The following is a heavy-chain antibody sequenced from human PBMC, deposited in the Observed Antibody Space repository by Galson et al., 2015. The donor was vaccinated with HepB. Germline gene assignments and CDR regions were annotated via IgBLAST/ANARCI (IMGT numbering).Heavy chain of an antibody. D-gene: IGHD5-18*01. J-gene: IGHJ4*02. V-gene: IGHV1-2*02. CDR1: GYTFTGYY. Sequence: SVKVSCKASGYTFTGYYMHWVRQAPGQGLEWMGWINPNSGGTNYAQKFQGRVTMTRDTSISTAYMELSRLRSDDTAVYYCARGGRSDRIQLWFSGDYWGQGTLVTVSS. CDR3: ARGGRSDRIQLWFSGDY. CDR2: INPNSGGT.